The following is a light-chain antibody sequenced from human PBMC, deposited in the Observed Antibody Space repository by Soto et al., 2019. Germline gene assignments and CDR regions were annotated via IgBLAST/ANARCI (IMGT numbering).Light chain of an antibody. V-gene: IGLV2-14*01. J-gene: IGLJ2*01. Sequence: QSALTQPASVSGSPGQSITISCTGTSSDIGGYNYVSWYQQYPGKAPKLMIFGVSDRPSVVSNRFSGSKSGTTASLTISGLKSEDEADYYCSSDKTSSTVVVFGGGTKVTVL. CDR1: SSDIGGYNY. CDR2: GVS. CDR3: SSDKTSSTVVV.